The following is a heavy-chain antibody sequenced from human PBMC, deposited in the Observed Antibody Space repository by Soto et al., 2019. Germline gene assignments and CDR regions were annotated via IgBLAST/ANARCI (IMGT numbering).Heavy chain of an antibody. V-gene: IGHV4-39*01. J-gene: IGHJ4*02. Sequence: TSETLSLTCTVSGGSISSSSYYWGWIRQPPGKGLEWIGSIYYSGSTYYNPSLKSRVTISVDTSKNQFSLKLSSVTAADTAVYYCARHRYSSSWYNLMREYYFDYWGQGTLVTVSS. CDR2: IYYSGST. CDR3: ARHRYSSSWYNLMREYYFDY. CDR1: GGSISSSSYY. D-gene: IGHD6-13*01.